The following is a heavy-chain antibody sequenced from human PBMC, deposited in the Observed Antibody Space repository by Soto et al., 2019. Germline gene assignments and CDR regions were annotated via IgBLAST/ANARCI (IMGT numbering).Heavy chain of an antibody. Sequence: QVQLQESGPGLVKPSETLSLTCAVSGGSISISNWWSWVRQTPGKGLEWIGQIHHSGSTNYRPSLTSRVTISVDKSKNPFSLKMNSVTAADTAVYCCARGGYYVYMDGWGKGTTVSVSS. V-gene: IGHV4-4*01. CDR2: IHHSGST. J-gene: IGHJ6*03. D-gene: IGHD3-10*02. CDR3: ARGGYYVYMDG. CDR1: GGSISISNW.